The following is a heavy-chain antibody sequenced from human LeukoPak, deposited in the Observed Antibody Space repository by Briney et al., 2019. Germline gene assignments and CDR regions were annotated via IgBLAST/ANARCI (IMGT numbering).Heavy chain of an antibody. D-gene: IGHD6-6*01. Sequence: PSETLSLTCAVYGGSFSGYYWSWIRQPPGQGLEWIGEVNHSGSTNYNPSLKSRVTISVDTSKNQFSLKLSSVTAADTAVYYCARAPIAALFDPWGQGTLVTVSS. CDR3: ARAPIAALFDP. J-gene: IGHJ5*02. V-gene: IGHV4-34*01. CDR1: GGSFSGYY. CDR2: VNHSGST.